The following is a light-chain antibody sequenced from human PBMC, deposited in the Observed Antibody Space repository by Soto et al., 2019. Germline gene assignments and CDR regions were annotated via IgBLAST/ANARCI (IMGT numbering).Light chain of an antibody. Sequence: EIVMTQSPVTLSVSPGERVTLSCRTSQSLASNLAWYQQKPGQTPRLVIYGISARASGIPGRFSGSGFGTDFTLTSSRLHHEVSALYYCQQYLGWPLTFGGGTKVEI. V-gene: IGKV3-15*01. CDR3: QQYLGWPLT. J-gene: IGKJ4*01. CDR1: QSLASN. CDR2: GIS.